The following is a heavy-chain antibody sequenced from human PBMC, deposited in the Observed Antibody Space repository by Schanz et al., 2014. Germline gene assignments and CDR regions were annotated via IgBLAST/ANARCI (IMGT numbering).Heavy chain of an antibody. Sequence: QVQLVQSGAEVKKPGSSVKVSCKASGGTFSSYTISWVRQAPGQGLEWMGRISGYTGDTKYAQKFQHRVNMTTDRTTSTVYMELRSLRFDDTAVYFCARDNGRIPAANSFDYWGQGTRVTVSS. CDR1: GGTFSSYT. V-gene: IGHV1-69*08. D-gene: IGHD1-26*01. CDR3: ARDNGRIPAANSFDY. J-gene: IGHJ4*02. CDR2: ISGYTGDT.